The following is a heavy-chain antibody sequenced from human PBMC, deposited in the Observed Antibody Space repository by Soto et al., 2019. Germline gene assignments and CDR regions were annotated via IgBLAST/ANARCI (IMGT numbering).Heavy chain of an antibody. J-gene: IGHJ6*02. D-gene: IGHD1-26*01. CDR2: INPSDGST. CDR1: GNTFTSXH. V-gene: IGHV1-46*01. CDR3: ARAFYSGSYPHYFYYFGMDV. Sequence: GASVKVSCKASGNTFTSXHTHWLRQAPGQGLEWLGKINPSDGSTNYAQKFQGRVTMTRDTSTSTLYLELSSLTSDDTAVYYCARAFYSGSYPHYFYYFGMDVWGQGTTVTVSS.